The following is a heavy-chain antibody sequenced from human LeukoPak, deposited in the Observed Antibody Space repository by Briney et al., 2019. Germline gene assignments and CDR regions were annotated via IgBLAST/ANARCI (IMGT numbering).Heavy chain of an antibody. CDR1: SGSFSGYY. D-gene: IGHD3-22*01. CDR2: INHSGST. V-gene: IGHV4-34*01. J-gene: IGHJ4*02. CDR3: ARGPYYYDSSGYYYSDYYFDY. Sequence: SETLSLTCAVYSGSFSGYYWSWIRQPPGKGLEWIGEINHSGSTNYNPSLKSRVTISVGTSKNQFSLKLSSVTAADTAVYYCARGPYYYDSSGYYYSDYYFDYWGQGTLVTVSS.